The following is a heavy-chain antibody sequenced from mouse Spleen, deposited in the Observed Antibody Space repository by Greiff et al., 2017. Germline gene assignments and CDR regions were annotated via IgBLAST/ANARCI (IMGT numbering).Heavy chain of an antibody. Sequence: EVKVVESGGGLVQPGGSMKLSCVASGFTFSNYWMNWVRQSPEKGLEWFAQIRLKSDNYATHYAESVKGRFTISRDDSKSSVYLQMNNLRAEDTGIYFCTPTGREGFDYWGQGTTLTVSS. D-gene: IGHD1-1*01. J-gene: IGHJ2*01. CDR1: GFTFSNYW. CDR3: TPTGREGFDY. V-gene: IGHV6-3*01. CDR2: IRLKSDNYAT.